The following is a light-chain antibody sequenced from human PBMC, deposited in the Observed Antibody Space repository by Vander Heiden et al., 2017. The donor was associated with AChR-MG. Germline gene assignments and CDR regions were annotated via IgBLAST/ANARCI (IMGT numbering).Light chain of an antibody. CDR3: QNYHSASFT. J-gene: IGKJ3*01. CDR1: QGITDS. V-gene: IGKV1-27*01. CDR2: AAS. Sequence: DTQMTQSPSSLSASVGDRVTITCRASQGITDSLNWYQQKPGKVPRLLIYAASTLQSGVPSRFSGSGSGTDFTLTITSLQPEDVATYYCQNYHSASFTFGPGTKV.